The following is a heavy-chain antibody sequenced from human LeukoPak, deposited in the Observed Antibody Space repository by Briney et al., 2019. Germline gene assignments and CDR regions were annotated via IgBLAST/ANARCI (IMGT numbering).Heavy chain of an antibody. J-gene: IGHJ5*02. Sequence: GGSLRLSCAASGFTFSSYAMSWVRQAPGKGLEWVSAISGSGGSTYYAGSVKGRFTISRDNATNSLYLQMNSLRAEDTAVYYCARDRAVATENWFDPWGQGTLVTVSS. V-gene: IGHV3-23*01. CDR3: ARDRAVATENWFDP. CDR2: ISGSGGST. CDR1: GFTFSSYA. D-gene: IGHD6-19*01.